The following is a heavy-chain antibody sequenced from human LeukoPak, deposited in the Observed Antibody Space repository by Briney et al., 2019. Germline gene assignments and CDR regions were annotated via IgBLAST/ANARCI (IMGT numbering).Heavy chain of an antibody. J-gene: IGHJ5*02. V-gene: IGHV4-59*08. Sequence: SETLSLTCTVSGGSISSYYWSWIRQPPGKGLEWIGYIYYSGSTNYNPSLKSRVTISVDTSKNQFSLKLSSVTAADTAVYYCARHNPSGSNAFDPGGQGTMVTV. D-gene: IGHD3-3*01. CDR1: GGSISSYY. CDR2: IYYSGST. CDR3: ARHNPSGSNAFDP.